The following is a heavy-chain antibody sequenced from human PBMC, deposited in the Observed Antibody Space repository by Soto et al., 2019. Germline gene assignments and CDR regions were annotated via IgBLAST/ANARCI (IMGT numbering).Heavy chain of an antibody. CDR2: INAGNGNT. J-gene: IGHJ4*02. V-gene: IGHV1-3*01. Sequence: GASVKVSCKASGYTFTSYAMHWVRQAPGQRLEWMGWINAGNGNTKYSQKFQGRVTITRDTSASTAYMELSSLRSEDTAVYYCARNRVTALVPAANYYFDYWGQGTLVTVSS. CDR1: GYTFTSYA. CDR3: ARNRVTALVPAANYYFDY. D-gene: IGHD2-2*01.